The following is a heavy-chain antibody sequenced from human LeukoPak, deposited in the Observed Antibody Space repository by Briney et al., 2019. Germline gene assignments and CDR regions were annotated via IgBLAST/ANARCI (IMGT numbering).Heavy chain of an antibody. V-gene: IGHV3-30*03. CDR1: GFIFTAYG. CDR2: ISHDLTYQ. CDR3: ARERLSSGWTLDY. D-gene: IGHD6-19*01. J-gene: IGHJ4*02. Sequence: GRSLRLSCAASGFIFTAYGMHWVRQAPGKGLEWVAVISHDLTYQAYADSVKGRFTISRDNSKNTLYLQMNSLRAEDTAVYYCARERLSSGWTLDYWGQGTLVTVSS.